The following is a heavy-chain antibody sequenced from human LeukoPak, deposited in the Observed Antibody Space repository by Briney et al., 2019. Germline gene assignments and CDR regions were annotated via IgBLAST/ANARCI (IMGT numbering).Heavy chain of an antibody. CDR2: INSDGSST. J-gene: IGHJ4*02. Sequence: GGSLRLSCAASGFTFSSYWMYWVRQAPGKGRVWVSRINSDGSSTTYADSVKGRFTISTDNAENTMYLQMNSLRAEDTAVYYCAKRDGGYWGQGTLLTVSS. V-gene: IGHV3-74*01. CDR1: GFTFSSYW. D-gene: IGHD3-10*01. CDR3: AKRDGGY.